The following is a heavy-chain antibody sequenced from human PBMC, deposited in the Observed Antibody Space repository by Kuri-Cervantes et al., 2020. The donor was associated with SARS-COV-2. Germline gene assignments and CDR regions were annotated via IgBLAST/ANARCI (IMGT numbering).Heavy chain of an antibody. CDR2: ISYSGTT. Sequence: SETLSLTCTVSGASISSSNYYWGWIRQPLGKGLEWIGSISYSGTTSHNPSLKSRVTISLDTSKNQFSLRLTSVTAADSAVYYCARHLGGYGDRGFDFWGQGTLVTVSS. D-gene: IGHD4-17*01. J-gene: IGHJ4*02. V-gene: IGHV4-39*01. CDR3: ARHLGGYGDRGFDF. CDR1: GASISSSNYY.